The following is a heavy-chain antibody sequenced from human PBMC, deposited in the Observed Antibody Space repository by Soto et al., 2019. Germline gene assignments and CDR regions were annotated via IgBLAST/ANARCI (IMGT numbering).Heavy chain of an antibody. J-gene: IGHJ6*02. CDR1: GGSISSSSYY. CDR2: IYYSGST. D-gene: IGHD5-18*01. CDR3: ARHEWGESSYGPGDYYYYGMDV. Sequence: QLQLQESGPGLVKPSETLSLTCTVSGGSISSSSYYWGWIRQPPGKGLEWIGSIYYSGSTYYNPSLKSRVPISVDTSKNQFSLKLSSVTAADTAVYYCARHEWGESSYGPGDYYYYGMDVWGQGTTVTVSS. V-gene: IGHV4-39*01.